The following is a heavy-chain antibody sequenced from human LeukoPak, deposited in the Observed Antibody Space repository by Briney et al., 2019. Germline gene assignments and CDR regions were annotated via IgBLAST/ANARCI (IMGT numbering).Heavy chain of an antibody. CDR3: ATTTGYSSSWYLHPADY. D-gene: IGHD6-13*01. V-gene: IGHV5-51*01. Sequence: GESLKISCKGSGYSFTSYWIGWVRQMPGKGLEWMGIIYPGDSDTRYSPSFQGQVTISADKSISTAYLQWSSLKASDTAMYYCATTTGYSSSWYLHPADYWGQGTLVTVSS. CDR2: IYPGDSDT. J-gene: IGHJ4*02. CDR1: GYSFTSYW.